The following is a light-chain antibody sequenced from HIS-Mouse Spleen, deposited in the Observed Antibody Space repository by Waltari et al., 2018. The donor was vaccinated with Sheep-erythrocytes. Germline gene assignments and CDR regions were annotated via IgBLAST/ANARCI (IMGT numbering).Light chain of an antibody. Sequence: QSALTQPASVPGSPGQSITISCTGTSSDVGSYNLVPWYQQHPGKAPKLMIYEGSKRPSGVSNRFSGSKSGNTASLTISGLQAEDEADYYCCSYAGSYNHVFATGTKVTVL. V-gene: IGLV2-14*02. CDR3: CSYAGSYNHV. CDR1: SSDVGSYNL. CDR2: EGS. J-gene: IGLJ1*01.